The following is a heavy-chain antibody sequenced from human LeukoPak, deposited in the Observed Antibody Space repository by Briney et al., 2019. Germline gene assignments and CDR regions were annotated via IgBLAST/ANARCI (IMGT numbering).Heavy chain of an antibody. D-gene: IGHD3-10*01. V-gene: IGHV4-38-2*02. CDR1: GYSISSGYY. J-gene: IGHJ4*02. CDR3: ASGGSGLYYSRIEPNDY. CDR2: IYHSGST. Sequence: KPSETLSLTCTVSGYSISSGYYWGWIRQPPGKGLEWIGNIYHSGSTYYNPSLKCRVTISVDTSKNQFSLKLSSVTAADTAVYYCASGGSGLYYSRIEPNDYWGQGTLVTVSS.